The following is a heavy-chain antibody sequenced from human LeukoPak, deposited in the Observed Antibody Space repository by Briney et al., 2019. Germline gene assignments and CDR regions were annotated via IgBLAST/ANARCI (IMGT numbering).Heavy chain of an antibody. CDR3: TKDWHILTGRNCFDP. V-gene: IGHV1-18*01. CDR1: GYTFDHYG. J-gene: IGHJ5*02. CDR2: VTSYNGDT. D-gene: IGHD3-9*01. Sequence: ASVKVSCKASGYTFDHYGISWVRQAPGQGLKWMGWVTSYNGDTNYAQRFHGRVTMTADTSTSTAYMDLRSLTFDDTAIYYCTKDWHILTGRNCFDPWGQGTLVTVSS.